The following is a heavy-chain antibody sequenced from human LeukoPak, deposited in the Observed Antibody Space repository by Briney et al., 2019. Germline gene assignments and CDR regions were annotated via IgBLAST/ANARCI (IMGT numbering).Heavy chain of an antibody. Sequence: PGGSLRLSCAASGFTFSSYWMSWVRQAPGKGLEWVANIKQDGSEKYYVDSVKGRFTISRDNAKNSLYLQMNSLRAEDTAVYYCARDSTSIVVVVAATPGPFGYWGQGTLVTVSS. CDR2: IKQDGSEK. CDR1: GFTFSSYW. J-gene: IGHJ4*02. D-gene: IGHD2-15*01. V-gene: IGHV3-7*01. CDR3: ARDSTSIVVVVAATPGPFGY.